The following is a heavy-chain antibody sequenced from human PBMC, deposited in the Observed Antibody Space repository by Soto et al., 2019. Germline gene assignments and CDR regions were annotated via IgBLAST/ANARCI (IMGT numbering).Heavy chain of an antibody. J-gene: IGHJ4*02. D-gene: IGHD1-1*01. V-gene: IGHV3-74*01. CDR1: GFTFRNYW. CDR2: ISDYGTI. CDR3: ARGGLEPFDY. Sequence: SGGSLRLSWAAAGFTFRNYWMHRLRQAPGRGMVWVSPISDYGTINYAGSVEGRFTLSRDDAKGELSLQMHSLGLEDTAVYYCARGGLEPFDYWGQGALVTVSS.